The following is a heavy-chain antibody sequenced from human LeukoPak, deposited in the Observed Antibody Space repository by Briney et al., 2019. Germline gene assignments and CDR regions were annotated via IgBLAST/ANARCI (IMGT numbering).Heavy chain of an antibody. D-gene: IGHD4-17*01. V-gene: IGHV1-18*04. CDR3: ARDEVGFRDYGADY. CDR1: DYTFSSYG. J-gene: IGHJ4*02. Sequence: GASVKVSCKASDYTFSSYGISWVRQAPGQGLEWMGWISAYNGNTNYAQKLQGRVTMTTDTSTSTAYMELRSLRSDDTAVYYCARDEVGFRDYGADYWGQGTLVTVSS. CDR2: ISAYNGNT.